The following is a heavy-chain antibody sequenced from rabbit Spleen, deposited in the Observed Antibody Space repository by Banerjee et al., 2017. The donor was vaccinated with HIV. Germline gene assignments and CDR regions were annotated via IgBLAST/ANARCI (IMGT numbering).Heavy chain of an antibody. CDR3: VRDLGYDDDSEKGYFNL. CDR2: IEAGSSGFT. Sequence: QQQLEESGGGLVKPGGTLTLTCKASGIDFSSDSYMCWVRQAPGKGLEWIACIEAGSSGFTYFATWAKGRFTISSHNAQNTLYLQLNSLTAADTATYFCVRDLGYDDDSEKGYFNLWGPGTLVTVS. CDR1: GIDFSSDSY. V-gene: IGHV1S43*01. J-gene: IGHJ4*01. D-gene: IGHD2-1*01.